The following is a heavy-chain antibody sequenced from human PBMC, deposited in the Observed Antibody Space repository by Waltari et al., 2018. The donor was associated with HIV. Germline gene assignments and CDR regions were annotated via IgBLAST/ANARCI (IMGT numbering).Heavy chain of an antibody. Sequence: EMQLFESWGGLVQPGGSLRLSCAASGSTFSSYAMHWVRQAPGKGLEWVSGISDSTGRTYYGDSGKGRFTISRDNSKNTLYLQMSSLRVEDTAIYYCAKDEAGAGSPEVWFDPWGQGTLVTVSS. V-gene: IGHV3-23*01. J-gene: IGHJ5*02. CDR1: GSTFSSYA. D-gene: IGHD6-13*01. CDR3: AKDEAGAGSPEVWFDP. CDR2: ISDSTGRT.